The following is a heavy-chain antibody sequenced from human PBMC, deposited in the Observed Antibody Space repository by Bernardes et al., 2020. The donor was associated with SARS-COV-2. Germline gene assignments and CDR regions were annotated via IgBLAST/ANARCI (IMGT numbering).Heavy chain of an antibody. CDR1: GGSISTYY. Sequence: SETLSLTCTVSGGSISTYYWSWIRQPPGKGLEWIGYIYYSGSTNYNPSLKSRVTISVDTSKNQFSLKLSSVTAADTAVYYCARGQAYYYVSGSYYGPHWFDPWGQGTLVTVS. J-gene: IGHJ5*02. CDR2: IYYSGST. D-gene: IGHD3-10*01. V-gene: IGHV4-59*01. CDR3: ARGQAYYYVSGSYYGPHWFDP.